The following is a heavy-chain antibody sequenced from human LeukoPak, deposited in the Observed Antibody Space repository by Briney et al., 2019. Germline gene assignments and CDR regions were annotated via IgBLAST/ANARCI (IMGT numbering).Heavy chain of an antibody. CDR1: GFTFSSYW. CDR3: ASSSGWFDY. Sequence: GGSLRLSCAASGFTFSSYWMSWVRQAPGKGLEWVSSISSSSSYIYYADSVKGRFTISRDNAKNSLYLQMNSLRAEDTAVYYCASSSGWFDYWGQGTLVTVSS. D-gene: IGHD6-19*01. V-gene: IGHV3-21*01. J-gene: IGHJ4*02. CDR2: ISSSSSYI.